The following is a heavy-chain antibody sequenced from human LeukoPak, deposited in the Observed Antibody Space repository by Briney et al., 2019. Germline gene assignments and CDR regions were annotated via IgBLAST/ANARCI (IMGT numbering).Heavy chain of an antibody. J-gene: IGHJ4*02. V-gene: IGHV1-69*05. CDR1: GGTFSSYA. Sequence: SVKVSCKASGGTFSSYAINWVRQAPGQGLEWMGGIIPIFGTANYAQKFQGRVTITTDESTSTAYMELSSLRSEDTAVYYCARMPVVVVGGGFDYWGQGTLVTVSS. CDR3: ARMPVVVVGGGFDY. D-gene: IGHD2-15*01. CDR2: IIPIFGTA.